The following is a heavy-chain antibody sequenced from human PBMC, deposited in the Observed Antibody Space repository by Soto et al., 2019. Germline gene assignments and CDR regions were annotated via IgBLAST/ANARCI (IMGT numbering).Heavy chain of an antibody. CDR2: ISSSSRTI. CDR1: GFTFSSYS. J-gene: IGHJ6*02. V-gene: IGHV3-48*02. CDR3: VRDGGQAYEMDV. Sequence: GGSLRLSCAASGFTFSSYSMNWVRQAPGKGLEWVSSISSSSRTIYYADSMKGRFTISRGNAKNSLYLQMNSLRDEDTAVYYCVRDGGQAYEMDVWGQGTTVTVSS.